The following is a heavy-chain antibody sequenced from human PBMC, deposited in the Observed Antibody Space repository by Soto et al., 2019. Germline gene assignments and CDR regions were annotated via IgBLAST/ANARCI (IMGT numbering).Heavy chain of an antibody. J-gene: IGHJ4*02. CDR3: AKENGYSSSWFEFDY. Sequence: PGGSLRLSCAASGFTFSSYGMHWVRQAPGKGLEWVAVISYDGSNKYYADSVKGRFTISRDNSKNTLYLQMNSLRAEDTAVYYCAKENGYSSSWFEFDYWGQGTLVTVSS. V-gene: IGHV3-30*18. CDR1: GFTFSSYG. D-gene: IGHD6-13*01. CDR2: ISYDGSNK.